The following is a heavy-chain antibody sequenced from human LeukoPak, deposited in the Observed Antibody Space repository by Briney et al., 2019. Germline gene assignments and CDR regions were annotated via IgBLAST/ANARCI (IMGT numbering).Heavy chain of an antibody. Sequence: SETLSLTCTVSGGSISSDYWSWIRQPPGKGLEWIGYIHYSGSTNYNPSLKSRVTISVDTSKSHFSLRLSSVTAADTALYYCARLSVEISGYYYYGMDVWGLGTTVTVSS. V-gene: IGHV4-59*08. CDR3: ARLSVEISGYYYYGMDV. D-gene: IGHD5-24*01. J-gene: IGHJ6*02. CDR2: IHYSGST. CDR1: GGSISSDY.